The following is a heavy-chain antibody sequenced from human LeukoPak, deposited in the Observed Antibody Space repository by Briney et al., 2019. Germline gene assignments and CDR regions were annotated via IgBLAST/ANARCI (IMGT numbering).Heavy chain of an antibody. V-gene: IGHV4-59*01. J-gene: IGHJ4*02. Sequence: SETLSLTCTVSGGSISSYYWSWIRQPPGKGLEWIGYIYYSGSTNYNPSLKSRVTISVDTSKNQFSLKLSSVTAADTAVYYCAREGYCSSTSCSYFDYWGQGTLVTVSS. CDR3: AREGYCSSTSCSYFDY. CDR1: GGSISSYY. CDR2: IYYSGST. D-gene: IGHD2-2*01.